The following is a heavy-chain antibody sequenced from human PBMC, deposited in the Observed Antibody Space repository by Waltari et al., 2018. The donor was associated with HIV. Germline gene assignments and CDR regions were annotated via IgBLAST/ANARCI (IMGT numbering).Heavy chain of an antibody. CDR2: ISGYNGNT. J-gene: IGHJ6*02. D-gene: IGHD3-10*01. CDR1: GYTFSAYT. CDR3: ARGVSIVRGVMIRGHMDV. Sequence: VQLVQSGAERRKPGASVKVSCRASGYTFSAYTIRWVRQAPGQGLEWMGWISGYNGNTNYAQKFQGRVNMTTDTSTSTAHMELRSLGSDDTAVYYCARGVSIVRGVMIRGHMDVWGQGTTVTVSS. V-gene: IGHV1-18*01.